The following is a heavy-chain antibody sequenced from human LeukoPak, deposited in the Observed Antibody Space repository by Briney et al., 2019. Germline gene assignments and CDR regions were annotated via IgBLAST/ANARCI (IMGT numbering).Heavy chain of an antibody. CDR2: IYYSGST. V-gene: IGHV4-61*05. D-gene: IGHD1-26*01. CDR1: GGSISSSSYY. Sequence: SETLSLTCTVSGGSISSSSYYWGWIRQPPGKGLEWIGYIYYSGSTNYNPSLKSRVTISVDTSKNQFSLKLSSVTAADTAVYYCARVGSYYDAFDIWGQGTMVTVSS. CDR3: ARVGSYYDAFDI. J-gene: IGHJ3*02.